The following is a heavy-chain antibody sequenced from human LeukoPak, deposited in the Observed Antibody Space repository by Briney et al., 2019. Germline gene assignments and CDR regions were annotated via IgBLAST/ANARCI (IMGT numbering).Heavy chain of an antibody. V-gene: IGHV3-73*01. D-gene: IGHD6-6*01. Sequence: GGSLKLSCAASGFTFSGSAMHWVRQTSGKGLEWVGRIRNKTNSYATAYAASVKGRFTISRDDSKNTAYLQMNSLKTEDTAVYYCTRRTWDSSSDYWGQGTLVTVSS. CDR3: TRRTWDSSSDY. J-gene: IGHJ4*02. CDR2: IRNKTNSYAT. CDR1: GFTFSGSA.